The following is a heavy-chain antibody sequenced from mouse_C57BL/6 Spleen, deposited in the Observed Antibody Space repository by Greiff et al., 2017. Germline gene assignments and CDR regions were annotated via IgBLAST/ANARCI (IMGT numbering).Heavy chain of an antibody. CDR2: IHPNSGST. D-gene: IGHD1-1*01. V-gene: IGHV1-64*01. Sequence: QVQLQQPGAELVKPGASVKLSCKASGYTFTSYWMHWVKQRPGQGLEWIGMIHPNSGSTNYNEKFKSKATLTVDKSSSTAYMQLSSLTSEDSAVYYCARGKTVVATNYFDYCGQGTTLTVSS. J-gene: IGHJ2*01. CDR1: GYTFTSYW. CDR3: ARGKTVVATNYFDY.